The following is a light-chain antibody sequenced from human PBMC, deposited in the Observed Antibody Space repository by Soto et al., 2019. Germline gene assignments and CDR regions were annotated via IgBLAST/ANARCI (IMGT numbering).Light chain of an antibody. CDR2: EVS. CDR1: SSDVGGYNY. V-gene: IGLV2-8*01. CDR3: SSYAGSTLYV. J-gene: IGLJ1*01. Sequence: QSVLTQPPSASGSPGQSVTISCTGTSSDVGGYNYVSWYQQHPGKAPKLMIYEVSERPSGVPDRFSGSKSGNTASLTVSGLQAEDEDDYYCSSYAGSTLYVFGTGTKVTVL.